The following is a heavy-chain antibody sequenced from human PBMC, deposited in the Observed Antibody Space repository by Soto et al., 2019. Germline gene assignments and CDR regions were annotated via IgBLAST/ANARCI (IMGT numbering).Heavy chain of an antibody. CDR3: AKDARGYSGYDSYYYYYMDV. CDR2: ISGSGGST. J-gene: IGHJ6*03. D-gene: IGHD5-12*01. CDR1: GFTFSSYA. Sequence: GGSLRLSCAASGFTFSSYAMSWVRQAPGKGLEWVSAISGSGGSTYYADSVKGRFTISRDNSKNTLYLQMNSLRAEDTAVYYCAKDARGYSGYDSYYYYYMDVWGKGTTVTVSS. V-gene: IGHV3-23*01.